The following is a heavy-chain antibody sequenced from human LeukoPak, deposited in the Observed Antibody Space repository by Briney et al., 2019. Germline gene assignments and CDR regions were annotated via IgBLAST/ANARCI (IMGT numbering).Heavy chain of an antibody. CDR3: ARTCSSSSCYMVH. Sequence: ASVKVSCKASGYTFANFGITWVRQAPGQGLEWWGWISVYNGNTNYAQNLQGRVTLNTDTSTSTAYMELRSLRSDDTALYYCARTCSSSSCYMVHWGQGTLVTVSS. V-gene: IGHV1-18*01. CDR1: GYTFANFG. CDR2: ISVYNGNT. D-gene: IGHD2-2*02. J-gene: IGHJ4*02.